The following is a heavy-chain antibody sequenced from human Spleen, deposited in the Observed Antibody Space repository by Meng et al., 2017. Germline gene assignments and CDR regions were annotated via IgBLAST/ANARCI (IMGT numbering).Heavy chain of an antibody. CDR3: VGGYYYGDY. CDR1: GFTFSTYG. D-gene: IGHD5-18*01. J-gene: IGHJ4*02. Sequence: VQLLESGGGLVQPGGSLRLSCAASGFTFSTYGMHWVRQAPGKGLEWVAVTSYDGSNKYYGDSVKGRFTISRDNSKNTLYLQMNSLRAEDTAVYYCVGGYYYGDYWGQGTLVTVSS. CDR2: TSYDGSNK. V-gene: IGHV3-30*03.